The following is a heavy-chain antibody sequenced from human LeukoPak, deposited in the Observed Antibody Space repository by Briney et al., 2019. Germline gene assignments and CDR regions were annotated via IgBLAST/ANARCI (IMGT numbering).Heavy chain of an antibody. J-gene: IGHJ5*02. Sequence: SETLSLTCTVSGGSISSYYWSWIRQPPGKGLEWIGYIYYSGGTAYNPSLKSRVTISVDTSKNQFSLKLTSVTAADTAVYYCARHGSPTNTWYAFNWFDPWGQGTLVTVSS. V-gene: IGHV4-59*08. CDR3: ARHGSPTNTWYAFNWFDP. CDR1: GGSISSYY. D-gene: IGHD6-13*01. CDR2: IYYSGGT.